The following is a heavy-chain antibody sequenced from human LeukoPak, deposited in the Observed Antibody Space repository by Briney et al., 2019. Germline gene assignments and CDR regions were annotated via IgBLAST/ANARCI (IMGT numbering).Heavy chain of an antibody. CDR2: IYYSGST. D-gene: IGHD2-2*01. J-gene: IGHJ6*02. CDR3: ARVKYQLLAAGAFYYYYGMDV. V-gene: IGHV4-59*06. CDR1: GGSISSYY. Sequence: SETLSLTCTVSGGSISSYYWSWIRQHPGKGLEWIGYIYYSGSTYYNPSLKSRVTISVDTSKNQFSLKLSSVTAADTAVYYCARVKYQLLAAGAFYYYYGMDVWGQGTTVTVSS.